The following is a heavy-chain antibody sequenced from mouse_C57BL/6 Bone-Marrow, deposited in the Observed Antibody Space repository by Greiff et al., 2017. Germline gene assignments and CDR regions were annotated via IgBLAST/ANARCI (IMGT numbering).Heavy chain of an antibody. CDR2: IDPNSGGT. V-gene: IGHV1-72*01. CDR3: ARSRITTVVDYFDY. D-gene: IGHD1-1*01. Sequence: QVQLQQPGAELVKPGASVKLSCKASGYTFTSYWMHWVKQRPGRGLEWIGRIDPNSGGTKYNEKFKSKATLTGDKPSSTAYMQLSSLTSEDAAVYYWARSRITTVVDYFDYWGQGTTLTVSS. J-gene: IGHJ2*01. CDR1: GYTFTSYW.